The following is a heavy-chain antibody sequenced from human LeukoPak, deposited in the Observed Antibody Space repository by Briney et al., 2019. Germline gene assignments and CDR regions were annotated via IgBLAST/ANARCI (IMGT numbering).Heavy chain of an antibody. CDR3: AREIAYGMDV. CDR1: GYSFTSYG. V-gene: IGHV1-18*01. J-gene: IGHJ6*02. Sequence: ASVTVSCKASGYSFTSYGISWVRQAPGQGLEWMGWISAYNGNTNYAQNLQGRVIMTTDTSTRTASMELRSLRSDDTAVYYCAREIAYGMDVWGQGTTVTVSS. CDR2: ISAYNGNT.